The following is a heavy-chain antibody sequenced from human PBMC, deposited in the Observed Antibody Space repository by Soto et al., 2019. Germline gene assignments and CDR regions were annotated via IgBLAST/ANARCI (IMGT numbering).Heavy chain of an antibody. D-gene: IGHD3-22*01. CDR3: ARQRTSVMTHAYFGV. J-gene: IGHJ4*03. Sequence: PSETLSLTCTVTGDSISSRSYYWGWIRQPPGKGLEWIGSIYYSGSTYNNPSLRSRVSMSIDTSKDQFSLKLKSVTAADTALYFWARQRTSVMTHAYFGVWGPGSLITV. CDR2: IYYSGST. CDR1: GDSISSRSYY. V-gene: IGHV4-39*01.